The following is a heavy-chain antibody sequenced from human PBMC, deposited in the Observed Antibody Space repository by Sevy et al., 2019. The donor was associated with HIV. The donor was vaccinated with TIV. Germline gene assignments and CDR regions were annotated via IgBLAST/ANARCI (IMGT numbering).Heavy chain of an antibody. V-gene: IGHV4-34*01. CDR3: ARGSMIVVLIRAPSFDY. CDR2: INHSGST. D-gene: IGHD3-22*01. Sequence: SQTLSLTCAVYGGSFSGYYWSWIRQPPGKGLEWIGEINHSGSTNYNPSLKSRVTISVDTSKNQFSLKLSSVTAADTAVYYCARGSMIVVLIRAPSFDYWGQGTLVTVSS. J-gene: IGHJ4*02. CDR1: GGSFSGYY.